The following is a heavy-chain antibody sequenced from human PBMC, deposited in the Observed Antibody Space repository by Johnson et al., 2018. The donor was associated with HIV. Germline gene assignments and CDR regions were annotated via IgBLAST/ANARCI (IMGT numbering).Heavy chain of an antibody. Sequence: VQLVESGGGLVQPGGSLSLSCAASGFTFSSYAMHWVRQAPGQGLEYVSAISSKGGSTYYANSVKGRFNISRDNSKNTLYLQMGSLRAEDMAVYYCASPILFDSSGATDAFDIWGQGTMVTVSS. CDR2: ISSKGGST. J-gene: IGHJ3*02. D-gene: IGHD3-22*01. V-gene: IGHV3-64*01. CDR1: GFTFSSYA. CDR3: ASPILFDSSGATDAFDI.